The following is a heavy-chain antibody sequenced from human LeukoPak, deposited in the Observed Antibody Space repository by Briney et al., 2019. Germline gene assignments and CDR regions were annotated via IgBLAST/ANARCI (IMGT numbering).Heavy chain of an antibody. CDR1: GYTFRSYE. D-gene: IGHD4-23*01. CDR3: ARGHYGGNRYFDI. CDR2: IHPNSGKT. V-gene: IGHV1-8*01. J-gene: IGHJ4*02. Sequence: GSVKVSSKASGYTFRSYEINWVRQAPGQGLEWVGWIHPNSGKTGYAQNFQGRVTMTRDTSTETAFMELSSLKFDDTAIFYCARGHYGGNRYFDIWGQGTLVTVSS.